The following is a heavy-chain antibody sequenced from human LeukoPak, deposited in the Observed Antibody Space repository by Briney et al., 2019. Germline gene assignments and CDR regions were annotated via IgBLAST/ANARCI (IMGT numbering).Heavy chain of an antibody. J-gene: IGHJ4*02. D-gene: IGHD5-18*01. Sequence: SETLSLTCTVSGGSISSYYWSWLRQPPGKGLEWIGYIYYSGSTNYNPSLKSRVTISVDTSKNQFSLKLSSVTAAVTAVYYCARARQGYYSYGTNFDYWGQGTLVTVSS. CDR3: ARARQGYYSYGTNFDY. CDR2: IYYSGST. V-gene: IGHV4-59*01. CDR1: GGSISSYY.